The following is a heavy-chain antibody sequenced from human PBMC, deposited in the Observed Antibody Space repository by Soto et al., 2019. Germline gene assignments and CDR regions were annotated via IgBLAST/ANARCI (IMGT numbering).Heavy chain of an antibody. V-gene: IGHV4-39*01. CDR3: ARPSDSSGWYFIPTLVPFDY. J-gene: IGHJ4*02. Sequence: SETLSLTCTVSGGSISSSSYYWGWIRQPPGKGLEWIGSIYYSGSTYYNPSLKSRVTISVDTSKNQFSLKLSSVTAADTAVYYCARPSDSSGWYFIPTLVPFDYWGQGTLVTVSS. D-gene: IGHD6-19*01. CDR2: IYYSGST. CDR1: GGSISSSSYY.